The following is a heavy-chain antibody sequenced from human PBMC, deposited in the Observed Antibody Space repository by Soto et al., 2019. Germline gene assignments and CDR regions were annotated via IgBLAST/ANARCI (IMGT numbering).Heavy chain of an antibody. D-gene: IGHD2-2*01. Sequence: GGSLRLSCAASGFTFSSYSMNWVRQAPGKGLEWVSSISSSSSYIYYADSVKGRFTISRDNAKNSLYLQMNSLRAEDTAVYYCACIVVVPAAISTIVDYWGQGTLVTVSS. J-gene: IGHJ4*02. V-gene: IGHV3-21*01. CDR1: GFTFSSYS. CDR3: ACIVVVPAAISTIVDY. CDR2: ISSSSSYI.